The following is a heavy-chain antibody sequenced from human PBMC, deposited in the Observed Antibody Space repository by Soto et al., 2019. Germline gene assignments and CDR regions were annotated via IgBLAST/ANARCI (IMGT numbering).Heavy chain of an antibody. J-gene: IGHJ5*02. CDR1: GFTFSSYE. CDR3: ARVAPTRYCSSTSCYPVDP. D-gene: IGHD2-2*01. V-gene: IGHV3-48*03. CDR2: ISSSGSTI. Sequence: GGSLRLSCAASGFTFSSYEMNWVRQAPGKGLEWVSYISSSGSTIYYADSVKGRFTISRDNAKNSLYLQMNSLRAVDTAVYYCARVAPTRYCSSTSCYPVDPWGQGTLVTVS.